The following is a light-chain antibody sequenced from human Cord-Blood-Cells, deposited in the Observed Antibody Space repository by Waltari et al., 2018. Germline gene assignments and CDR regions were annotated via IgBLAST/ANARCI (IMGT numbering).Light chain of an antibody. V-gene: IGLV3-1*01. CDR1: KLGDKY. CDR3: QAWDSSTWV. CDR2: EES. Sequence: SYELTQPPSVSVSPGQTASITCSGDKLGDKYACWYQQKPGQSPVLVIYEESKRPSGSPERFSGSNAGNTATLTISGTQAMDEADYYCQAWDSSTWVFGGGTKLTVL. J-gene: IGLJ3*02.